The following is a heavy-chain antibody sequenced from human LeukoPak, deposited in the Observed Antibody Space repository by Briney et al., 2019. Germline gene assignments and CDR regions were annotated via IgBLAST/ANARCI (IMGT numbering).Heavy chain of an antibody. CDR1: GFTFSSNW. J-gene: IGHJ4*02. D-gene: IGHD5-12*01. CDR3: ARSDSGQIDY. CDR2: INEDGSTT. V-gene: IGHV3-74*01. Sequence: QTGGSLRLSCAASGFTFSSNWMHWVRQAPGKGLVWVSRINEDGSTTNYADSVKGRFTISRDNAKNTLYLQMNSLRAEDTALYYCARSDSGQIDYWGQGTVVSVSS.